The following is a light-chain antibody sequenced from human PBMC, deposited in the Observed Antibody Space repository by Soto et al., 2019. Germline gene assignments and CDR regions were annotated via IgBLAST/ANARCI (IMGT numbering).Light chain of an antibody. CDR2: EVN. CDR1: SSDVGGYNY. CDR3: SSYAGSSNV. Sequence: QSVLAQPPSASGSPVQSVAISCTGTSSDVGGYNYVSWYQQHPGKAPKLMIYEVNKPPSGVPDRFSGSKSGNPAPPTVSGLQAEDETDYYCSSYAGSSNVFGTGTKVTVL. V-gene: IGLV2-8*01. J-gene: IGLJ1*01.